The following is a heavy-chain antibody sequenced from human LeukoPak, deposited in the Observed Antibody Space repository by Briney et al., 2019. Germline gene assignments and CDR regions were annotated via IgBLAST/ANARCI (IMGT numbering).Heavy chain of an antibody. V-gene: IGHV3-48*03. CDR3: ARCSTLCSSGSCYRKYNWFDP. CDR2: ISSSGSTI. Sequence: GGSLRLSCAASGFTFSSYEMNWVRQAPGKGLEWVSYISSSGSTIYYADSVKGRFTISRDNAKNSLYLQMNSLRAEDTAVYYCARCSTLCSSGSCYRKYNWFDPWGQGTLVTVSS. D-gene: IGHD2-15*01. CDR1: GFTFSSYE. J-gene: IGHJ5*02.